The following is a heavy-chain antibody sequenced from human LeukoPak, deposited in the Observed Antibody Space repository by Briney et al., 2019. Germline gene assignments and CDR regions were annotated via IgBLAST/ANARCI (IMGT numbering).Heavy chain of an antibody. J-gene: IGHJ6*03. V-gene: IGHV1-18*01. CDR2: ISADNGNT. D-gene: IGHD6-13*01. CDR1: GYTFTSYG. CDR3: ARVSDDSSSWRGAINYYYYYYMDV. Sequence: ASVKVSCKASGYTFTSYGISWVRQAPGQGLEWMGWISADNGNTNYAQKLQGRVTITTDTSTSTAYLELRSLRSDDTAVYYCARVSDDSSSWRGAINYYYYYYMDVWGKGTTVTVSS.